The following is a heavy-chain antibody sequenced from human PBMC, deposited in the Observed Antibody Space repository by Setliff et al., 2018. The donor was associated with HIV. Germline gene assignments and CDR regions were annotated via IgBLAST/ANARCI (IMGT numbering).Heavy chain of an antibody. Sequence: SVKVSCKASGGTFSSYAISWVRQAPGQGLEWMGGIIPALGTANYAQKFQGRVTMTADESTSTVYMELSSLRSEDTAIYYCAKDAGYSGTAWGTWGQGTLVTVSS. D-gene: IGHD5-12*01. J-gene: IGHJ5*02. V-gene: IGHV1-69*13. CDR2: IIPALGTA. CDR3: AKDAGYSGTAWGT. CDR1: GGTFSSYA.